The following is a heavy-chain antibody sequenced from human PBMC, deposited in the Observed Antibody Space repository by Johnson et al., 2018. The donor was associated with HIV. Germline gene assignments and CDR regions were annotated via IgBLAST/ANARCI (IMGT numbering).Heavy chain of an antibody. J-gene: IGHJ3*01. CDR1: GFTFDDYG. V-gene: IGHV3-20*04. D-gene: IGHD6-6*01. CDR3: AGGQIAARWSDALHF. Sequence: EMQLVESGGGVVQPGRSLRLSCAASGFTFDDYGMSWVRQAPGKGLEWVSGINWNGGSTGYADSVKARFTISRDNSKNTLYLVINRVRPEDTAVYYCAGGQIAARWSDALHFWGQGTKVTISS. CDR2: INWNGGST.